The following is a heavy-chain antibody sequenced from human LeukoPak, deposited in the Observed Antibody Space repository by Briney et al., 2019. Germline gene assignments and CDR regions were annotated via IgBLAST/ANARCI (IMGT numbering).Heavy chain of an antibody. CDR2: INSDGSST. V-gene: IGHV3-74*01. J-gene: IGHJ3*02. D-gene: IGHD3-10*01. CDR1: GFTFSSYW. Sequence: GGSLRLSCAASGFTFSSYWMHWVRHAPGKGLVWVSRINSDGSSTSYADSVKGRFTISRDNAKNTLYLQMNSLRAEDTAVYYCARDGAITMGAFDIWGQGTMVTVSS. CDR3: ARDGAITMGAFDI.